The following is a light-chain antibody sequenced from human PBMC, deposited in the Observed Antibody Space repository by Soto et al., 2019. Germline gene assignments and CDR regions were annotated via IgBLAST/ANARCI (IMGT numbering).Light chain of an antibody. CDR3: QQSHGNPR. J-gene: IGKJ3*01. CDR1: QNIATC. Sequence: DIQMTQSPSSLSASVGDRVTITCRASQNIATCLNWYHHKSGKAPKLLIYATSRLQSGVPSRFSRSGSGTDFTLTITSLQPEDFGTYYCQQSHGNPRFDPGPKVHI. V-gene: IGKV1-39*01. CDR2: ATS.